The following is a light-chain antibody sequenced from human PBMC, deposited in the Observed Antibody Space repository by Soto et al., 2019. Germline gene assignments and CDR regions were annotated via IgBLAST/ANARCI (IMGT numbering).Light chain of an antibody. CDR1: QSVSGKN. Sequence: EIVLTQSPGTLSLSPGERATLSCRASQSVSGKNLAWYQQKPGQAPRLLIFGASNRATGIPERFSGSGSGTDLTLTISRLEPEDFAVYCCQQYATSPWTFGQGTKVDIK. J-gene: IGKJ1*01. CDR2: GAS. V-gene: IGKV3-20*01. CDR3: QQYATSPWT.